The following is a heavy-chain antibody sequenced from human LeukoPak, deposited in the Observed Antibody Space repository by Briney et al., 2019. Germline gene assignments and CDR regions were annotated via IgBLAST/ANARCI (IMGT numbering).Heavy chain of an antibody. CDR2: INHSGST. D-gene: IGHD6-13*01. Sequence: PSETLSLTCAVYGGSFSGYYWSWIRQPPGKGLEWIGEINHSGSTNYNPSLKSRVTISVDTSKNQFSLKLSSVTAADTAVYYCARGLWQQSDYWGRGTLVTVSS. CDR1: GGSFSGYY. V-gene: IGHV4-34*01. CDR3: ARGLWQQSDY. J-gene: IGHJ4*02.